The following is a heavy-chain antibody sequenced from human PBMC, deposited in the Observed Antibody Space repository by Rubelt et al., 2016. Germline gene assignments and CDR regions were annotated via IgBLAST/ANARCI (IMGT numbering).Heavy chain of an antibody. Sequence: EVQVLESGGGLVQPGGSLRLSCATSGFTFSTYAMTWVRQAPGTGLEWVSVIDTDGTSYYADSVKGRFTISRDNSKNTLYRQMNSLGAEDTAVYYCAKDRRRVAGIPQDYWGQGTLVTVSS. CDR2: IDTDGTS. CDR1: GFTFSTYA. V-gene: IGHV3-23*03. D-gene: IGHD6-19*01. CDR3: AKDRRRVAGIPQDY. J-gene: IGHJ4*02.